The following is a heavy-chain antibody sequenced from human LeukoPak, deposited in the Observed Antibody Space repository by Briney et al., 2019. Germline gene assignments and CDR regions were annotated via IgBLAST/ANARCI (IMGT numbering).Heavy chain of an antibody. J-gene: IGHJ6*03. CDR2: IYPGDSDT. V-gene: IGHV5-51*01. CDR3: ARQRALGVGATYYYYYMDV. D-gene: IGHD1-26*01. Sequence: GESLKISCKGSRYSFTSYWIGWVRQMPGKGLEWMGIIYPGDSDTRYSPSFQGQVTISADKSISAVYLQWSSLKASGTAMYYCARQRALGVGATYYYYYMDVWGKGTTVTVSS. CDR1: RYSFTSYW.